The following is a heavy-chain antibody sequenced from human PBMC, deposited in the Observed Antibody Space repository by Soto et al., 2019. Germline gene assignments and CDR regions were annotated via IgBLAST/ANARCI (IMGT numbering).Heavy chain of an antibody. CDR2: INAGNGNT. Sequence: SVKVSCKASGYTFTSYAMHWVRQAPGQRLEWMGWINAGNGNTKYSQKFQGRVTITRDTSASTAYMELSSLRSEDTAVYYCARDPGVVPAASYFDYWGQGTLVTVSS. CDR3: ARDPGVVPAASYFDY. J-gene: IGHJ4*02. D-gene: IGHD2-2*01. CDR1: GYTFTSYA. V-gene: IGHV1-3*01.